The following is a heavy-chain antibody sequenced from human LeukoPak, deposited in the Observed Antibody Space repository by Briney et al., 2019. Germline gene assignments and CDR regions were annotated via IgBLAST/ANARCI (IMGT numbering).Heavy chain of an antibody. J-gene: IGHJ4*02. Sequence: GGSLRLSCAASGFTFSSYWMSWVRQAPGKGLEWVANIKQDGSEKYYVDSVKGRFTISRDNAKNSLYLQMNSLRAEDTAVYYCASPQGYYYDSSGYRYWGQGTLVTVSS. V-gene: IGHV3-7*03. D-gene: IGHD3-22*01. CDR1: GFTFSSYW. CDR2: IKQDGSEK. CDR3: ASPQGYYYDSSGYRY.